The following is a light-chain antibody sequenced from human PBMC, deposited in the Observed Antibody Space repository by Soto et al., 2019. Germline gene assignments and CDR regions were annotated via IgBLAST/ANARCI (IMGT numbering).Light chain of an antibody. CDR3: QESYSASWT. J-gene: IGKJ1*01. CDR2: GTS. V-gene: IGKV1-39*01. Sequence: DIQMTQSPSSLSAFVGDRVTITCRASQNINTFLNWYQQRPGKAPNLLIYGTSNLQSGVPSRFSGSGSGTDFNLNISSLPTEDFATYYCQESYSASWTFGHGTKVEIK. CDR1: QNINTF.